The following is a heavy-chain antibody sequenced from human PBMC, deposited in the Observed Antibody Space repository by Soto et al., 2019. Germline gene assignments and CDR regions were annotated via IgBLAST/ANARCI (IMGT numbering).Heavy chain of an antibody. CDR3: ASLGGGSRRKSTTDNFDY. CDR1: GGTFSSYT. CDR2: IIPILGIA. V-gene: IGHV1-69*02. J-gene: IGHJ4*02. Sequence: GASVKVSCKASGGTFSSYTISWVRQAPGQGLEWMGRIIPILGIANYAQKFQGRVTITADKSTSTAYMELSGLRSEDTAVYYCASLGGGSRRKSTTDNFDYWGQGTLVTVSS. D-gene: IGHD2-15*01.